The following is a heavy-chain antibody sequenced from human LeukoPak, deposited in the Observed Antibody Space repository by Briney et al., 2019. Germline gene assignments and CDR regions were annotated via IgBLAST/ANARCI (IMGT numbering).Heavy chain of an antibody. CDR3: ARDYTHYDILTGYHREAFDI. Sequence: PGGSLRLSCAASGFTFSSYSMNWVRQAPGKGLEWVSSISSSSSYIYYADSVKGRFTISRDNAKNSLYLQMNSLRAEDTAVYYCARDYTHYDILTGYHREAFDIWGQGTMVTVSS. D-gene: IGHD3-9*01. J-gene: IGHJ3*02. CDR1: GFTFSSYS. CDR2: ISSSSSYI. V-gene: IGHV3-21*01.